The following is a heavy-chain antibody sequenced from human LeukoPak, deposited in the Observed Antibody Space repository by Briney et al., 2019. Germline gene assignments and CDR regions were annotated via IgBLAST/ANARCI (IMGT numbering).Heavy chain of an antibody. J-gene: IGHJ4*02. CDR1: GFTFDDYA. V-gene: IGHV3-9*01. CDR2: ISWNSGSI. CDR3: AKERSSSFDY. D-gene: IGHD6-6*01. Sequence: GRSLRLSCAASGFTFDDYAMPWVRQAPGKGLGWVSGISWNSGSIGYADSVKGRFTISRDNAKNSLYLQMNSLRAEDTGLCYCAKERSSSFDYWGQGTLVTVSS.